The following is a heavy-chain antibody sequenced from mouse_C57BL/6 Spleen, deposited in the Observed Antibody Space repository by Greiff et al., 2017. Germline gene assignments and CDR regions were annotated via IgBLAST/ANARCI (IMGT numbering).Heavy chain of an antibody. D-gene: IGHD1-1*01. J-gene: IGHJ1*03. CDR3: ARSPDYYCSSYWYFDV. CDR2: IYPGSGST. CDR1: GYTFTSYW. V-gene: IGHV1-55*01. Sequence: VQLQQPGAELVKPGASVKMSCKASGYTFTSYWITWVKQRPGQGLEWIGDIYPGSGSTNYNEKFKSKATLTVDTSSSTAYMQLSSLTSEDSAVXYCARSPDYYCSSYWYFDVWGTGTTVTVSA.